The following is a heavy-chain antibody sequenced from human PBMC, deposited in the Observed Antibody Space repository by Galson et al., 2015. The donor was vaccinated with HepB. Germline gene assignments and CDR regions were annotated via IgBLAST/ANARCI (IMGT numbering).Heavy chain of an antibody. Sequence: SLRLSCAASGFTFSSYAMHWVRQAPGKGLEWVAVISYDGSNKYYADSVKGRFTISRDNSKNTLYLQMNSLRAEDTAVYYCARVQQWLVLFGYFDYWGQGTLVTVSS. V-gene: IGHV3-30*04. CDR1: GFTFSSYA. CDR2: ISYDGSNK. D-gene: IGHD6-19*01. CDR3: ARVQQWLVLFGYFDY. J-gene: IGHJ4*02.